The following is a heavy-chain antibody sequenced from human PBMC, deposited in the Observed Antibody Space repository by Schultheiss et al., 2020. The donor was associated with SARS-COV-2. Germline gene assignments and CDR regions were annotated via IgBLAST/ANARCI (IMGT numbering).Heavy chain of an antibody. D-gene: IGHD5-24*01. Sequence: GSLRLSCTVSGGSVSSGSYYWGWIRQPPGKGLEWIGYIYYSGSTNYNPSLKSRVTISVDTSKNQFSLQLNSVTPEDTAVYYCARGVSEVTRWLQFGGSSYYYGMDVWGQGTTVTVSS. V-gene: IGHV4-61*01. CDR2: IYYSGST. CDR1: GGSVSSGSYY. J-gene: IGHJ6*02. CDR3: ARGVSEVTRWLQFGGSSYYYGMDV.